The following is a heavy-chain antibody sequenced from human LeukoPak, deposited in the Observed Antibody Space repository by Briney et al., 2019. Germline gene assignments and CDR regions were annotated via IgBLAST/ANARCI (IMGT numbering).Heavy chain of an antibody. D-gene: IGHD1-26*01. CDR1: GYTFTGYY. CDR2: INPNSGGT. V-gene: IGHV1-2*02. CDR3: ARAEGGSLNWFDP. J-gene: IGHJ5*02. Sequence: ASVKVSCEASGYTFTGYYMHWVRQAPGQGLEWMGWINPNSGGTNYAQKFQGRVTMTRDTSISTAYMELSRLRSDDTAVYYCARAEGGSLNWFDPWGQGTLVTVSS.